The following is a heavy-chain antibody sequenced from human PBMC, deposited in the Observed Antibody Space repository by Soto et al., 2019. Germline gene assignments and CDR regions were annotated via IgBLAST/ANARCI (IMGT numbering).Heavy chain of an antibody. CDR2: ISGSGGST. V-gene: IGHV3-23*01. D-gene: IGHD6-19*01. CDR1: GFTFSSYA. J-gene: IGHJ6*02. CDR3: AKTRRQYSSGWYYYGMDV. Sequence: PGGSLRLSCAASGFTFSSYAMSWVRQAPGKGLEWVSAISGSGGSTYYADSVKGRFTISRDNSKNTLYLQMNSLRAEDTAVYYCAKTRRQYSSGWYYYGMDVWGQGTTVTVS.